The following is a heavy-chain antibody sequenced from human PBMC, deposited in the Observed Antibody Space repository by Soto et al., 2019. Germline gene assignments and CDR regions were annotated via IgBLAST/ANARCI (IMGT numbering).Heavy chain of an antibody. Sequence: SETLSLTXTVSGGSISSYYWSWIRQPPGKGLEWIGYIYYSGSTNYNPSLKSRVTISVDTSKNQFSLKLSSVTAADTAVYYCARRGGATGAFDIWGQGTMVTVSS. CDR3: ARRGGATGAFDI. CDR2: IYYSGST. J-gene: IGHJ3*02. CDR1: GGSISSYY. V-gene: IGHV4-59*01. D-gene: IGHD2-15*01.